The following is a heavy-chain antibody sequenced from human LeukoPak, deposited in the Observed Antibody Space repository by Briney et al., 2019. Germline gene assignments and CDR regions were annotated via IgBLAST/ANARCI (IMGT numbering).Heavy chain of an antibody. V-gene: IGHV4-4*07. J-gene: IGHJ6*03. D-gene: IGHD4-17*01. CDR1: GDSLSGFY. CDR3: ARGLPSYGDYVDYYFYMDV. CDR2: ISTSGST. Sequence: SETLSLTCTVSGDSLSGFYWSWIRQPAGKGLQWIGRISTSGSTNYNPSLKSRVTMSVDRSTNEFSLTVRSVTAADTALYYCARGLPSYGDYVDYYFYMDVWGKGTTVTVSS.